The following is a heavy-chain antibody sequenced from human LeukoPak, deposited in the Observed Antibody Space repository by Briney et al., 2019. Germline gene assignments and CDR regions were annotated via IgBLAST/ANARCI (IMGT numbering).Heavy chain of an antibody. D-gene: IGHD6-19*01. CDR1: GGTFSSYA. Sequence: SVKVSCKASGGTFSSYAISWVRQAPGQGLEWMGGIIPIFGTANYAQKFQGRVTITTDESTSTAYVELSSLRSEDTAVYYCAVSSGWYHSSFDYWGQGTLVTVSS. CDR2: IIPIFGTA. J-gene: IGHJ4*02. CDR3: AVSSGWYHSSFDY. V-gene: IGHV1-69*05.